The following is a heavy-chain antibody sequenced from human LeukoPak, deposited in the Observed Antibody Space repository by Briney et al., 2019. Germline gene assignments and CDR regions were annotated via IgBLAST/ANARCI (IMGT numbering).Heavy chain of an antibody. J-gene: IGHJ4*02. CDR1: GGSISSGDYY. CDR2: IYYSGST. D-gene: IGHD2-15*01. CDR3: ARGRSDILYYFDY. V-gene: IGHV4-30-4*01. Sequence: SQTLSLTCTVSGGSISSGDYYWSWIRQPPGKGLEWIGYIYYSGSTYYNPSLKSRVTISVDTSKNQFSLKLSSVTAADTAVYYCARGRSDILYYFDYWGQGTLVTVSS.